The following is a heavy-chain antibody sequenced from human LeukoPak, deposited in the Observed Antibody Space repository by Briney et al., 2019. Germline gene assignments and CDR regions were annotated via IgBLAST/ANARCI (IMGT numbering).Heavy chain of an antibody. CDR2: IYYSGST. D-gene: IGHD2-2*01. J-gene: IGHJ3*02. Sequence: SETLSLTCTVSGGSISSYYWSWIRQPPGKGLEWIGYIYYSGSTNYNPSLKSRVTISVDTSKNQFSLKLSSVTAADTAVYYCARDLVGGSGAFDIWGQGTMVTVSS. CDR1: GGSISSYY. CDR3: ARDLVGGSGAFDI. V-gene: IGHV4-59*01.